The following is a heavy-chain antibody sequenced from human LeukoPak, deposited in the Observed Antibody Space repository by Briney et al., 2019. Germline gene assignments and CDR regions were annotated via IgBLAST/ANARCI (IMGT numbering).Heavy chain of an antibody. V-gene: IGHV1-46*01. D-gene: IGHD3-9*01. CDR1: GYTSTSYY. CDR2: INPSGGST. CDR3: ARGVRYFDWLQDYYYYGMDV. Sequence: GASVKVSCKASGYTSTSYYMHWVRQAPGQGLEWMGIINPSGGSTSYAQKFQGRVTMTRDTSTSTVYMELSSLRSEDTAVYYCARGVRYFDWLQDYYYYGMDVWGQGTTVTVSS. J-gene: IGHJ6*02.